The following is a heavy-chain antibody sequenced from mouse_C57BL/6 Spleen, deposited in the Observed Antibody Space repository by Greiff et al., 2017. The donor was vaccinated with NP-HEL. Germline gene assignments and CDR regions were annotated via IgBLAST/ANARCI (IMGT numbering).Heavy chain of an antibody. J-gene: IGHJ2*01. CDR3: ASLITTVVATTSYYFDY. Sequence: EVQLQQSGAELVKPGASVKLSCTASGFNIKDYYMHWVKQRTEQGLEWIGRIDPEDGETKYAPKFQGKATITADTSSNTAYLQLSSLTSEDTAVYYCASLITTVVATTSYYFDYWGQGTTLTVSS. CDR2: IDPEDGET. D-gene: IGHD1-1*01. CDR1: GFNIKDYY. V-gene: IGHV14-2*01.